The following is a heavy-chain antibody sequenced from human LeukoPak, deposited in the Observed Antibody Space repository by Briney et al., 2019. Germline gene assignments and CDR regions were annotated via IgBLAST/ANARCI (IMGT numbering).Heavy chain of an antibody. CDR2: VIPIFGTA. J-gene: IGHJ4*02. D-gene: IGHD6-13*01. Sequence: ASVKVSCKASGYTFTSYGISWVRQAPGQGLEWMGGVIPIFGTANYAQKFQGRVTITTDESTSTAYMELSSLRSEDTTVYYCARSPGIAAFDYWGQGTLVTVSS. CDR3: ARSPGIAAFDY. V-gene: IGHV1-69*05. CDR1: GYTFTSYG.